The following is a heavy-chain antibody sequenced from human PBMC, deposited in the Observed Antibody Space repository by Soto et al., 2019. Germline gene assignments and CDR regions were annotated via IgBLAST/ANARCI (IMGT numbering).Heavy chain of an antibody. D-gene: IGHD4-17*01. J-gene: IGHJ4*02. CDR3: ARGLPPATVVTCYFDY. V-gene: IGHV4-31*03. Sequence: SETLSLTCTVSGGSISSSDYYWSWIRQHPGKGLEWIGYIYYSGNTYYNPSLKSRLTISVDTSKNQFSLKLNSVTAADTAVYYCARGLPPATVVTCYFDYWGQGTLVTVSS. CDR2: IYYSGNT. CDR1: GGSISSSDYY.